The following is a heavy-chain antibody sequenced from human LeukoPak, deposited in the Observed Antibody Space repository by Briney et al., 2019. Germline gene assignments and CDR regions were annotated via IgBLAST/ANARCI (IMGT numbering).Heavy chain of an antibody. CDR2: IKQDGSEK. Sequence: GGSLRLSCAASGFTFSSYWMSWVRQAPGKGLEWVANIKQDGSEKYYEDSVKGRFTISRDNAKNSLYLQMNSLRAEDTAVYYCARVASGYDFSGHYYYYYMDVWGKGTTVTVSS. J-gene: IGHJ6*03. CDR3: ARVASGYDFSGHYYYYYMDV. D-gene: IGHD5-12*01. V-gene: IGHV3-7*01. CDR1: GFTFSSYW.